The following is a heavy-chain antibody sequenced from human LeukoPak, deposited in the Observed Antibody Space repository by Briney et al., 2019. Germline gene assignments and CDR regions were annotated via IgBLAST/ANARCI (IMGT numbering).Heavy chain of an antibody. Sequence: GGSLRLSCAASGFTFDDYDMHWVRQAPGKGLEWVSLISGDGGSTYYADSVKGRFTISRDNSKNSLYLQMNSLRTEDTALYYCAKDTAVAGIVYWFDPWGQGTLVTVSS. CDR2: ISGDGGST. V-gene: IGHV3-43*02. CDR1: GFTFDDYD. D-gene: IGHD6-19*01. CDR3: AKDTAVAGIVYWFDP. J-gene: IGHJ5*02.